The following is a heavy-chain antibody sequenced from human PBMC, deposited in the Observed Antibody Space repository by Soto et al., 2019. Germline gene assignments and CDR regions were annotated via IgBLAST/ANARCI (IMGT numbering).Heavy chain of an antibody. D-gene: IGHD2-2*01. J-gene: IGHJ6*02. CDR2: ISAYNGNT. CDR1: GYTFNRYY. V-gene: IGHV1-18*04. Sequence: GASVKVSCKASGYTFNRYYMHWVRQAPGPGLEWMGWISAYNGNTNYAQKLQGRVTMTTDTSTSTAYMELRSLRSDDTAVYYCARQGYCSSTSCYLYYYYYGMDVWGQGTTVTVSS. CDR3: ARQGYCSSTSCYLYYYYYGMDV.